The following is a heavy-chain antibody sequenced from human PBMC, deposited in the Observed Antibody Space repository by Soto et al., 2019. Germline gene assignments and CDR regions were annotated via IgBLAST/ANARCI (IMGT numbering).Heavy chain of an antibody. Sequence: SETLSLTCTVSGGSISSGGYYWSWIRQHPGKGLEWIGYIYYSGSTNYNPSLKSRVTISVDTSKNQFSLKLSSVTAADTAVYYCARYRYSGYDPHFDYWGQGTLVTVSS. V-gene: IGHV4-61*08. CDR2: IYYSGST. CDR1: GGSISSGGYY. J-gene: IGHJ4*02. CDR3: ARYRYSGYDPHFDY. D-gene: IGHD5-12*01.